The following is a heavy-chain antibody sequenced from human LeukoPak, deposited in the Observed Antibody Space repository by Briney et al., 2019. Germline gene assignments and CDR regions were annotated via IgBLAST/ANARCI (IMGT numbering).Heavy chain of an antibody. CDR3: ARDLAVAGSHDAFDI. CDR2: ISSSGSTI. CDR1: GFTFSDYY. D-gene: IGHD6-19*01. Sequence: PGGSLRLSCAASGFTFSDYYMSWIRQAPGMGLEWVSYISSSGSTIYYADSVKGRFTISRDNAKNSLYLQMNSLRAEDTAVYYCARDLAVAGSHDAFDIWGQGTMVTVSS. V-gene: IGHV3-11*01. J-gene: IGHJ3*02.